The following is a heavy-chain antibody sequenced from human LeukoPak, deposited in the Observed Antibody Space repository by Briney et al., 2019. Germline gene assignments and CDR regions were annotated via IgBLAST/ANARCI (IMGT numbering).Heavy chain of an antibody. CDR2: ISYDGSNK. CDR1: GFTFSSYA. CDR3: AGQPVLRYFDWLSD. J-gene: IGHJ4*02. Sequence: GGSLRLSCAASGFTFSSYAMHWVRQAPGKGLEWVAVISYDGSNKYYADSVKGRFTISRDNAKNSLYLQMNSLRAEDTAVYYCAGQPVLRYFDWLSDWGQGTLVTVSS. D-gene: IGHD3-9*01. V-gene: IGHV3-30-3*01.